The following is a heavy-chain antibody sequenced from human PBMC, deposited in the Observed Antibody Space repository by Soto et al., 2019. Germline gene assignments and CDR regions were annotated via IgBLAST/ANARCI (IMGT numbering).Heavy chain of an antibody. J-gene: IGHJ5*02. D-gene: IGHD3-10*01. CDR1: GYRFSSSW. V-gene: IGHV5-51*01. Sequence: GQSLKISCQGTGYRFSSSWIGWMRQKPGKGLEWLGNVYPSDSDVRYSPAFEGQVTISADNSINTAYLQLLNLKAADTAIYGCTKGVTSSCDPWGQVTRVTVAS. CDR2: VYPSDSDV. CDR3: TKGVTSSCDP.